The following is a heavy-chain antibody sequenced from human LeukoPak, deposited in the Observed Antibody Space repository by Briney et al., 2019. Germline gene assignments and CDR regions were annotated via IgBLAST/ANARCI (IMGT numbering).Heavy chain of an antibody. D-gene: IGHD1-7*01. Sequence: PSETLSLTCTVSGGSISSSSYYWGWIRQPPGKGLEWIGSIYYSGSTYYNPSPKSRVTISVDTSKNQFSLKLSSVTAADTAVYYCARAGPQYNWNYFRRWGPEIDYWGQGTLVTVSS. V-gene: IGHV4-39*07. CDR1: GGSISSSSYY. J-gene: IGHJ4*02. CDR3: ARAGPQYNWNYFRRWGPEIDY. CDR2: IYYSGST.